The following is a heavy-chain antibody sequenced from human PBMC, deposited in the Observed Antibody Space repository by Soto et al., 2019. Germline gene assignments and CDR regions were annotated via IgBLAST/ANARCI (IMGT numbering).Heavy chain of an antibody. CDR3: ARGSGSGSFLIDY. CDR1: GFTFSNYA. Sequence: QVHLVESGGGVVQPGRSLRLSCAASGFTFSNYAMHWVRQAPGKGLEWMAITSDDESRRYYADSVRGRFTISRDNSKITLYLEMNSLRDEDTALFYCARGSGSGSFLIDYWGQGILVTVSS. J-gene: IGHJ4*02. CDR2: TSDDESRR. V-gene: IGHV3-30*04. D-gene: IGHD3-10*01.